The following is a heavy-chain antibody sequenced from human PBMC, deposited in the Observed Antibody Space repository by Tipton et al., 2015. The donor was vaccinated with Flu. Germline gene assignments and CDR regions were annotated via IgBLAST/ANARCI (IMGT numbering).Heavy chain of an antibody. CDR1: SGSIRSTNYF. CDR2: IYPSGTT. J-gene: IGHJ4*02. V-gene: IGHV4-39*01. D-gene: IGHD3-10*02. CDR3: ARLSYYDVDLKNFYFDY. Sequence: TLSLTCTVSSGSIRSTNYFCAWIRQPPGKRLELIGSIYPSGTTYYNPSLKSRVTISADTSKGQFSLMLRSVTAADTAVYYCARLSYYDVDLKNFYFDYWGQGALVTVSS.